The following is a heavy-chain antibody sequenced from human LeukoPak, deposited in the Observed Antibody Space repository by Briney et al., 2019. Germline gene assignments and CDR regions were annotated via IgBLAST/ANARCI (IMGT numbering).Heavy chain of an antibody. CDR3: AKDHRLAAAGFPNWFDP. CDR2: ISGSGGST. V-gene: IGHV3-23*01. Sequence: PGGTLRLSCAASVFTFSSYAMSWVRQAPGKGLEGGSAISGSGGSTYYADSVKGRFTISRDNSKNTLYLQMNSLRAEDTAVYYCAKDHRLAAAGFPNWFDPWGQGTLVTVSS. J-gene: IGHJ5*02. CDR1: VFTFSSYA. D-gene: IGHD6-13*01.